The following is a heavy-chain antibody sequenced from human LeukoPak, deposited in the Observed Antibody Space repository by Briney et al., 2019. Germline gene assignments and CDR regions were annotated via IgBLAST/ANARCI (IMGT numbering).Heavy chain of an antibody. J-gene: IGHJ5*02. CDR1: GLTLSNYW. CDR3: AVSNWMDP. Sequence: GGSLRLSCAASGLTLSNYWMHWVRQAPGKGLVWVSRMNSDGSSTTYADSVKGRFTISRDNAKNTVHLQMDSLTVEDTAVYYCAVSNWMDPWGQGTLVTVSS. CDR2: MNSDGSST. V-gene: IGHV3-74*01.